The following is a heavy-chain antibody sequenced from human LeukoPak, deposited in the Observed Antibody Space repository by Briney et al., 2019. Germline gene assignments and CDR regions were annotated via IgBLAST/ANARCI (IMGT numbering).Heavy chain of an antibody. CDR3: VTVGRLNYVLED. V-gene: IGHV1-18*01. Sequence: GASVKVSCKTSGHTFPKNVISWVRQAPGQGLEWMGWVVGHTGHTKYTQKFQGRVIMTTDTSTATSYMELRSLKSDDTAIYYCVTVGRLNYVLEDWGQGTLVTVSS. D-gene: IGHD1-7*01. CDR2: VVGHTGHT. J-gene: IGHJ4*02. CDR1: GHTFPKNV.